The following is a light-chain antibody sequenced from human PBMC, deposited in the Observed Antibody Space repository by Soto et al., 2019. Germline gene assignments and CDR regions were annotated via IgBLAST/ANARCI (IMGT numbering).Light chain of an antibody. CDR1: QSVSSN. Sequence: EIVLTQSPGTLSLSPGERATLSCRASQSVSSNYLAWYQQKPGQAPRLLIYGASTRATGIPARFSGSGSGTEFTLTISSLQSEDFAVYYCQHYNKWPPLLTFGGGTKVDIK. CDR3: QHYNKWPPLLT. CDR2: GAS. V-gene: IGKV3-15*01. J-gene: IGKJ4*01.